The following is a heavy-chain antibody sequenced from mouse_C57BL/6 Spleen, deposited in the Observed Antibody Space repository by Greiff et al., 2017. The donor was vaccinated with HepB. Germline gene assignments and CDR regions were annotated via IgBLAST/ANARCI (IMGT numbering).Heavy chain of an antibody. Sequence: QVQLQQSGAELARPGASVKMSCKASGYTFTSYTMHWVKQRPGQGLEWIGYINPSSGYTKYNQKFKDKATLTADKSSSTAYMQLSSLTSEDSAVYYGARPGSRGEDFDYWGQGTTLTVSS. CDR2: INPSSGYT. D-gene: IGHD1-1*01. CDR3: ARPGSRGEDFDY. V-gene: IGHV1-4*01. J-gene: IGHJ2*01. CDR1: GYTFTSYT.